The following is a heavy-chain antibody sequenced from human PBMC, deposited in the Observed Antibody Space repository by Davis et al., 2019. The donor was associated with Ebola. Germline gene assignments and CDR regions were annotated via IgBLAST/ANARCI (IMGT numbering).Heavy chain of an antibody. Sequence: PSETLSLTCTVSGGSVSSGSYYWSWIRQPPGKGLEWIGYIYYSGSTNYNPSLKSRVTISVDTSKNQFSLKLSSVTAADTAVYYCARGGLDSSGNYFDYWGQGTLVTVSS. D-gene: IGHD3-22*01. CDR2: IYYSGST. CDR3: ARGGLDSSGNYFDY. V-gene: IGHV4-61*01. CDR1: GGSVSSGSYY. J-gene: IGHJ4*02.